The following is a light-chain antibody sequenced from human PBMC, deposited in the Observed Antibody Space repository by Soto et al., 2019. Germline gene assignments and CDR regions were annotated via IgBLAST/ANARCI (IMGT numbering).Light chain of an antibody. V-gene: IGKV3-20*01. Sequence: EIVLTQSPGTLSLSPGERATLSCRASQSVSSSYLAWYQQKPGQAPRLLIYGASNRATGIPDRFSGSGSGTDFTLTISRLEPEDFEVYYCQQYGSSPPTTFGQGTKVAIK. CDR2: GAS. J-gene: IGKJ1*01. CDR3: QQYGSSPPTT. CDR1: QSVSSSY.